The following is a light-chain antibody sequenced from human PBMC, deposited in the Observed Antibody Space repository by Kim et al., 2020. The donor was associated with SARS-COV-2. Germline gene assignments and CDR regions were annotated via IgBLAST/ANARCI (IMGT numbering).Light chain of an antibody. J-gene: IGLJ3*02. CDR2: SVK. V-gene: IGLV7-43*01. CDR3: LLYYDGAQV. Sequence: GGTLTLTCASSTGAVTSGYYPNCDQQKPGQAPRALIYSVKNRHSWTPARFSGSLLGGKAALTLSGAQPEDEAEYYCLLYYDGAQVFGGGTQLTVL. CDR1: TGAVTSGYY.